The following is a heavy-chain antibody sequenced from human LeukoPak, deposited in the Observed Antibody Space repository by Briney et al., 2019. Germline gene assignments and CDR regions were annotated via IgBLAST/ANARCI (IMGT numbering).Heavy chain of an antibody. J-gene: IGHJ4*02. V-gene: IGHV1-18*01. CDR1: GYTFTSYG. CDR3: ARLTAVAGASYYFDY. Sequence: ASVKVSCKASGYTFTSYGISWVRQAPGQGLEWMGWISAYNGNTNYAQKLRGRVTMTTDTSTSTAYMELRSLRSDDTAVYYCARLTAVAGASYYFDYWGQGTLVTVSS. CDR2: ISAYNGNT. D-gene: IGHD6-19*01.